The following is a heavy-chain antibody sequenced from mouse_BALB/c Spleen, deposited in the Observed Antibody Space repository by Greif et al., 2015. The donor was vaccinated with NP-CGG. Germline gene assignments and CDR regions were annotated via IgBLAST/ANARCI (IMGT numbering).Heavy chain of an antibody. J-gene: IGHJ2*01. CDR2: INPYDDGT. CDR1: GYTFTSYV. Sequence: VQLKESGPELVKPGASVKMSCKASGYTFTSYVMHWVKQKPGQGLEWIGYINPYDDGTKYNEKFKGKATLTSDKSSSTAYMELSSLTSEDSAVYYCARKFITTATFDYWGQGTTHTVSS. V-gene: IGHV1-14*01. D-gene: IGHD1-2*01. CDR3: ARKFITTATFDY.